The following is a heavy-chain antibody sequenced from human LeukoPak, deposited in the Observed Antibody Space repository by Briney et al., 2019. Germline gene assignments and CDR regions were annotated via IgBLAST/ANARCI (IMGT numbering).Heavy chain of an antibody. CDR2: IIPIFGTA. V-gene: IGHV1-69*13. D-gene: IGHD2-2*01. CDR1: GGTFSSYA. J-gene: IGHJ4*02. CDR3: ARLRCSSTSCYSYFDY. Sequence: GASVKVSCKASGGTFSSYAISWVRQAPGQGLEWMGGIIPIFGTANYAQKFQGRVTITADESTSTAYMELSSLRSEDTAVYYCARLRCSSTSCYSYFDYWGQGTLVTVSS.